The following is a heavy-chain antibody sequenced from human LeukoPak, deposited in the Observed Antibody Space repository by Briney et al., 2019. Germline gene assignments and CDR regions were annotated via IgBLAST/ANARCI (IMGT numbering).Heavy chain of an antibody. D-gene: IGHD3-10*01. J-gene: IGHJ6*03. CDR2: IYHSGST. Sequence: SETLSLTCTVSGYSISSGYYWGWIRPPPGKGLEGIGSIYHSGSTYYNPSLKSRVTISVDTSKNQFSLKLSSVPAADTAVYYCASLSHYYGSGRYYGPHYYYMDVWGKGTTVTVSS. V-gene: IGHV4-38-2*02. CDR3: ASLSHYYGSGRYYGPHYYYMDV. CDR1: GYSISSGYY.